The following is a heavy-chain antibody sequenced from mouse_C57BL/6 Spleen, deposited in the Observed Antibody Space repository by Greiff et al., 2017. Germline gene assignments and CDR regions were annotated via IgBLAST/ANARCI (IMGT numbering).Heavy chain of an antibody. D-gene: IGHD1-1*01. Sequence: VQLVESGPGLVAPSQSLSITCTVSGFSLTSYAISWVRQPPGKGLEWLGVIWTGGGTNYNSALKSRLSIIKANSKSQVLLKMNGLQTDSTARYYCARNSNYYGSSPWWYFDVWGTGTTVTVSS. CDR3: ARNSNYYGSSPWWYFDV. V-gene: IGHV2-9-1*01. CDR1: GFSLTSYA. CDR2: IWTGGGT. J-gene: IGHJ1*03.